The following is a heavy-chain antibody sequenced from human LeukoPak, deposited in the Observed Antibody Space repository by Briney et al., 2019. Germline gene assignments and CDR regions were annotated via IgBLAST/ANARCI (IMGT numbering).Heavy chain of an antibody. CDR3: AKDRRGYYYDSSGDRTSADAFDI. J-gene: IGHJ3*02. CDR2: ITGSGGST. Sequence: GGSLRLSCAASGFTFSSYAMSWVRQAPGKGLDWVSAITGSGGSTYYADSVKGRFTISTDNSKNTLYMQMNSLRAEDTAVYYCAKDRRGYYYDSSGDRTSADAFDIWGQGTMVTVSS. D-gene: IGHD3-22*01. CDR1: GFTFSSYA. V-gene: IGHV3-23*01.